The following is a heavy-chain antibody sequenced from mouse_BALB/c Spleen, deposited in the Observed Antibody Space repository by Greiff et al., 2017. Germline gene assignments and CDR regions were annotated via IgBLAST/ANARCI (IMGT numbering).Heavy chain of an antibody. V-gene: IGHV2-5-1*01. D-gene: IGHD1-1*01. CDR3: AKGFIPYAMDY. CDR1: GFSLTSYG. J-gene: IGHJ4*01. Sequence: VQVVESGPSLVQPSQSLSITCTVSGFSLTSYGVHWVRQSPGKGLEWLGVIWRGGSTDYNAAFMSRLSITKDNSKSQVFFKMNSLQADDTATYYCAKGFIPYAMDYWGQGTSVTVSS. CDR2: IWRGGST.